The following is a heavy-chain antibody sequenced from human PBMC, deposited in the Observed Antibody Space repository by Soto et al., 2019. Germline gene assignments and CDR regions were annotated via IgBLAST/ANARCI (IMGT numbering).Heavy chain of an antibody. CDR3: ARVVGYSSSSAFDY. D-gene: IGHD6-6*01. V-gene: IGHV1-8*01. CDR1: GYTFTSYD. J-gene: IGHJ4*02. Sequence: VASVKVSCKASGYTFTSYDINWVRQATGQGLEWMGWMNPNSGNTGYAQKFQGRVTMTRNTSISTAYMELSSLRSEDTAVYYCARVVGYSSSSAFDYWGQGTLVTVSS. CDR2: MNPNSGNT.